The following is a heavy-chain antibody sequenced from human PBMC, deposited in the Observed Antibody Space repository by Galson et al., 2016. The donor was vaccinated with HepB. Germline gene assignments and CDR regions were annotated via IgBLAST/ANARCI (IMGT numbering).Heavy chain of an antibody. CDR1: GYTFTNYG. Sequence: SVKVSCKASGYTFTNYGINWVRQAPGQGLEWMGWISAYNGNRNYAQKLQGRVTMTTDTPTSTAYMELRSLRSDDTAVYYCARENAYYYDSSDYYIIDAFDIWGQGTMVTVSS. J-gene: IGHJ3*02. D-gene: IGHD3-22*01. V-gene: IGHV1-18*01. CDR2: ISAYNGNR. CDR3: ARENAYYYDSSDYYIIDAFDI.